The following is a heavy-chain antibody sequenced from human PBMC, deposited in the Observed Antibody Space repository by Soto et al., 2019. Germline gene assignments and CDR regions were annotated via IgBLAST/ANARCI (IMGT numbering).Heavy chain of an antibody. CDR2: IYYSGST. V-gene: IGHV4-59*01. CDR1: GGSISSYY. CDR3: ARRYGGNHAY. D-gene: IGHD3-16*01. Sequence: SETLSLTCTVSGGSISSYYWSWIRQPPGKGLEWIGYIYYSGSTNYNPSLKSRVTISVDTSKNQFSLKLSSVTAADTAVYYCARRYGGNHAYCGQGFHVTVSS. J-gene: IGHJ4*02.